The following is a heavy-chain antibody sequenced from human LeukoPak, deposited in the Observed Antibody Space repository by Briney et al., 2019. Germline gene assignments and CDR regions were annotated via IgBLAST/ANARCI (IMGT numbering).Heavy chain of an antibody. CDR1: GGAFSSYA. J-gene: IGHJ4*02. V-gene: IGHV1-69*01. CDR3: ARDPSSGWYGAFDY. Sequence: SVKVSCKASGGAFSSYAISWVRQAPGQGLEWMGGIIPIFGTANYAQKFQGRVTITADESTSTAYMELSSLRSEDTAVYYCARDPSSGWYGAFDYWGQGSLVTVSS. D-gene: IGHD6-19*01. CDR2: IIPIFGTA.